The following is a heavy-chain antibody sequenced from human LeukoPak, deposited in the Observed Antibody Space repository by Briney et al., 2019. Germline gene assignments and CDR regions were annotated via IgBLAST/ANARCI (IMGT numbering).Heavy chain of an antibody. Sequence: ASVKVSCKASGYTFTSYDINWVRQAPGQGLEWMGWMNPNSGNTGYAQKFQGRVTMTRNTSISTAYMELSSLRSEDTAVYYCARGLWDCSSTSCWYYFDYWGQGTLVTVSS. CDR2: MNPNSGNT. J-gene: IGHJ4*02. D-gene: IGHD2-2*01. V-gene: IGHV1-8*01. CDR3: ARGLWDCSSTSCWYYFDY. CDR1: GYTFTSYD.